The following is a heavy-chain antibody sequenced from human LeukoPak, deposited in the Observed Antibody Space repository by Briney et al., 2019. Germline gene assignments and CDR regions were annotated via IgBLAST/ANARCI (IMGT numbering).Heavy chain of an antibody. Sequence: GESLKISCKGSGYSFASYWIAWVRQMPGKGLEWMGIIYPGDSDTRYSPSFQGQVTISADKSITTAYLQWSSLKASDTAMYYCARRASYSNPRYFDYWGQGTLVTVSS. CDR2: IYPGDSDT. CDR3: ARRASYSNPRYFDY. J-gene: IGHJ4*02. D-gene: IGHD4-11*01. V-gene: IGHV5-51*01. CDR1: GYSFASYW.